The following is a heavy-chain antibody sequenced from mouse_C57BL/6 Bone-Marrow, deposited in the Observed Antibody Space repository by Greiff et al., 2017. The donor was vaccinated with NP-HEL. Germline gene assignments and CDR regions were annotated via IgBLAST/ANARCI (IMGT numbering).Heavy chain of an antibody. V-gene: IGHV1-15*01. CDR3: TRKEAAWFAY. Sequence: VQLQQSGAELVRPGASVTLSCKASGYTFTDYEMHWVKQTPVHGLEWIGAIDPETGGTAYNQKFKGKAILTADKSSSTAYMELRSLTSEDSAVYYCTRKEAAWFAYWGKGTLVTVSA. CDR1: GYTFTDYE. CDR2: IDPETGGT. J-gene: IGHJ3*01.